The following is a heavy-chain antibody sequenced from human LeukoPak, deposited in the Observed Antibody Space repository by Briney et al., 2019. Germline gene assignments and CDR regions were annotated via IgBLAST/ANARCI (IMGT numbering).Heavy chain of an antibody. Sequence: GGSLRLSCAASGFTFSSYAMHWVRQAPGKGLEWVAVISYDGSNKYYADSVKGRFTISRDNSKNTLYLQMNSLRAEDMAVYYCARPSSIFGGGLDYFDYWGQGTLVTVSS. CDR2: ISYDGSNK. V-gene: IGHV3-30-3*01. D-gene: IGHD3-3*01. CDR1: GFTFSSYA. CDR3: ARPSSIFGGGLDYFDY. J-gene: IGHJ4*02.